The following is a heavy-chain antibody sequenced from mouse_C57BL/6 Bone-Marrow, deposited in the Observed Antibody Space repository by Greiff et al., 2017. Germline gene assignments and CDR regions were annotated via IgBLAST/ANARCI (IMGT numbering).Heavy chain of an antibody. CDR2: IWRGGST. J-gene: IGHJ3*01. D-gene: IGHD1-1*01. V-gene: IGHV2-5*01. CDR1: GFSLTSYG. CDR3: AKTGTAVVVPFSY. Sequence: VQLQQSGPGLVQPSQSLSITCTVSGFSLTSYGVHWVRQSPGQGLEWLGVIWRGGSTDYNAAFMSRLSITKDNSKSQVFFKMNSLQADDTAIYYCAKTGTAVVVPFSYWGQGTLVTVSA.